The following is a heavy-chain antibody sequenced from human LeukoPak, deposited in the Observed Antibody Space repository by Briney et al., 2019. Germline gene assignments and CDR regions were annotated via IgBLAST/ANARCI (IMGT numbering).Heavy chain of an antibody. V-gene: IGHV5-51*01. J-gene: IGHJ4*02. Sequence: GESLKISCKGSGYSFTSYWIGWVRQMTGKGLEWMGIIYPGDSDTRYSPSFQGQVTISADKSISTAYLQWSSLKASDTAMYYCARHYYGSGSYYPSMDYWGQGTLVTVSS. D-gene: IGHD3-10*01. CDR3: ARHYYGSGSYYPSMDY. CDR1: GYSFTSYW. CDR2: IYPGDSDT.